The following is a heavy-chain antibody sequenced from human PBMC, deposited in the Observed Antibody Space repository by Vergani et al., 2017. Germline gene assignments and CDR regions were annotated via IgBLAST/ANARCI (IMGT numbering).Heavy chain of an antibody. CDR2: ISSSGSTI. Sequence: QVQLVESGGGVVQPGRSLRLSCAASGFTFSDYYMSWIRQAPGKGLEWVSYISSSGSTIYYADSVKGRFTISRDNAKNSLYLQMNSLRAEDTAVYYCARVPHCGGDCLDAFDIWGQGTMVTVSS. V-gene: IGHV3-11*01. D-gene: IGHD2-21*02. CDR1: GFTFSDYY. CDR3: ARVPHCGGDCLDAFDI. J-gene: IGHJ3*02.